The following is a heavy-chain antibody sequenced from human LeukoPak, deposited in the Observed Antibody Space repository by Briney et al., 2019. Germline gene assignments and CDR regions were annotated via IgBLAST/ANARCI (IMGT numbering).Heavy chain of an antibody. Sequence: SQTLSLTCTVSGGSISSSNYYWGWIRQPPRKRLEWIGSVYYRGSTYYNPSLKSRVTICVNTSKNQFSLKLYSLTAADTAVYSCASIYGDYPDYWGQGTLVTVSS. CDR1: GGSISSSNYY. D-gene: IGHD4-17*01. CDR2: VYYRGST. J-gene: IGHJ4*02. V-gene: IGHV4-39*01. CDR3: ASIYGDYPDY.